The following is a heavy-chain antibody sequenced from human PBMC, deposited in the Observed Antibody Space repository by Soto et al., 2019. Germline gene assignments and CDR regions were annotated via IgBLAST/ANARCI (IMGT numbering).Heavy chain of an antibody. CDR1: GYSFTSYW. Sequence: PGESLKISCKGSGYSFTSYWIGWVRQMPGKGLERMGIIYPGDSDTRYSPSFQGQVTISADKSITTTYLQWSSLKASDTAIYYCARLFDTSGWYFDSWGQGTLVTVSS. CDR2: IYPGDSDT. CDR3: ARLFDTSGWYFDS. D-gene: IGHD6-19*01. V-gene: IGHV5-51*01. J-gene: IGHJ4*02.